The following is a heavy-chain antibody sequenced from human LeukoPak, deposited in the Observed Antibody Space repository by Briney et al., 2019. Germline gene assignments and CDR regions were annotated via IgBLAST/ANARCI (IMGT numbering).Heavy chain of an antibody. CDR3: ARVDTPRRDAFDI. CDR1: GGSISSSN. Sequence: PSETLSLTCAVSGGSISSSNGWSWVRQPPGKGLDWVSSISSSSNYVYYPDSGRGRCTISRDNAKNSLYMQMNSLRAEDTAVYYCARVDTPRRDAFDIWGQGTMVTVSS. CDR2: ISSSSNYV. J-gene: IGHJ3*02. V-gene: IGHV3-21*01.